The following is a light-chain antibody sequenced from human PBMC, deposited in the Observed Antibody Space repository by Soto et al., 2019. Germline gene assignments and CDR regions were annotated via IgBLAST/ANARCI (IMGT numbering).Light chain of an antibody. J-gene: IGLJ1*01. V-gene: IGLV2-14*01. CDR1: TSDVGGYDF. CDR2: EVS. CDR3: SSYTSSSTYV. Sequence: QSALTQPASVSGSSGQSITISCTGTTSDVGGYDFVSWYQQHPGKAPKLIIYEVSNRPSGVSNRFSGSKSGNTASLTISGLQAEDEADYYCSSYTSSSTYVFGTGTKLTVL.